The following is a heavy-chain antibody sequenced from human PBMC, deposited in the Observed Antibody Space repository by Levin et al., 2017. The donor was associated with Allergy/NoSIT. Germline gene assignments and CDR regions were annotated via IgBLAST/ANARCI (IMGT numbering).Heavy chain of an antibody. D-gene: IGHD6-19*01. CDR2: IYYSGST. CDR1: GGSISSYY. Sequence: PSETLSLTCTVSGGSISSYYWSWIRQPPGKGLEWIGYIYYSGSTNYNPSLKSRVTISVDTSKNQFSLKLSSVTAADTAVYYCAREAGQAYFDYWGQGTLVTVSS. V-gene: IGHV4-59*01. CDR3: AREAGQAYFDY. J-gene: IGHJ4*02.